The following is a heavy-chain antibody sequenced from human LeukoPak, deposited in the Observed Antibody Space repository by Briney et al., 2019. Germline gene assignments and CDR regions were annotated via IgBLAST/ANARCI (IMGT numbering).Heavy chain of an antibody. V-gene: IGHV3-21*04. Sequence: GGSLRFSCAASGFTFSSYSMNWVRQAPGKGLEWVSAISSSSSYIYYADSVKGRFTISRDNAKNSLYLQMNSLRAEDPAVYYGAKPRTPRTANYWGKGTLLPVSS. CDR3: AKPRTPRTANY. CDR2: ISSSSSYI. D-gene: IGHD1-1*01. CDR1: GFTFSSYS. J-gene: IGHJ4*02.